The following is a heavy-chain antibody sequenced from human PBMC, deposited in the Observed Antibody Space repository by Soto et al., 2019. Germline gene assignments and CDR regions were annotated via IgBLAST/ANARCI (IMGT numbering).Heavy chain of an antibody. D-gene: IGHD2-2*01. CDR3: AKSTGRYYYYGMDV. CDR1: GFTFSSYA. Sequence: GGSLRLSCAASGFTFSSYAMSWVRQAPGKGLEWVSAISGSGGSTYYADSVKGRFTTSRDNSKNTLYLQMNSLRAEDTAVYYCAKSTGRYYYYGMDVWGQGTTVTVSS. CDR2: ISGSGGST. J-gene: IGHJ6*02. V-gene: IGHV3-23*01.